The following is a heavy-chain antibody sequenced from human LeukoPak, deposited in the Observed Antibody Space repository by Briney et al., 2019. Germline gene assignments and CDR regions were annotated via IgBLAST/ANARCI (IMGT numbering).Heavy chain of an antibody. J-gene: IGHJ4*02. V-gene: IGHV4-31*03. Sequence: SETLSLTCTVSGGSISSGGYYWSWIRQHPGTGLEWIGYIYYSGSTYYNPSLKSRVTISVDTSKNQFSLKLSSVTAADTAVYYCARGVSDYGDYSSMAFDYWGQGTLVTVSS. CDR3: ARGVSDYGDYSSMAFDY. D-gene: IGHD4-17*01. CDR1: GGSISSGGYY. CDR2: IYYSGST.